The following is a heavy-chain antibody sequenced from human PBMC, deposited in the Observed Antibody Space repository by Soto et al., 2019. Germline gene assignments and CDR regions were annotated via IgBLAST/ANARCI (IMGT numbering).Heavy chain of an antibody. CDR2: INPNSGGT. CDR3: AKAARPQEYYYMHV. CDR1: GYTFTGYY. V-gene: IGHV1-2*04. D-gene: IGHD6-6*01. J-gene: IGHJ6*03. Sequence: ASVKVSCKASGYTFTGYYMHWVRQAPGQGLEWMGWINPNSGGTNYAQKFQGWVTMTRDTSISTAYMELSRLRSDDTAVYYCAKAARPQEYYYMHVWGKGTTVTGSS.